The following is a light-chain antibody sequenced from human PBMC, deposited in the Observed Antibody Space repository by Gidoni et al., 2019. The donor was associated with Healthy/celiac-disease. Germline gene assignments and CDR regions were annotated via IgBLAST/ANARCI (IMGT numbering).Light chain of an antibody. V-gene: IGKV3-20*01. CDR1: QSVSSSY. CDR3: QRYGSSPPWT. Sequence: EIVLTQSPGTLSLSPGERATLACRASQSVSSSYLAWYQQKPGQAPRLLIYGASSRATGIPDRFSGSGSGTDFALTISRREPEDFAVYYYQRYGSSPPWTFGQGTKVEIK. CDR2: GAS. J-gene: IGKJ1*01.